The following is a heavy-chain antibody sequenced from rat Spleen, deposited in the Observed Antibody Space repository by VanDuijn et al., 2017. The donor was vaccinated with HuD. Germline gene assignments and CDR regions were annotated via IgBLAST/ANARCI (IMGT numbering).Heavy chain of an antibody. Sequence: EVQVVESGGGLVQPGRSMKLSCAASGFTFSNYYMAWVRQAPTKGLEWVASISTSGVNTYYRDSVKGRFTISRDNAKSTLYLQMDSLRSEDTATYYCARSVFDYWGQGVMVTVSS. CDR1: GFTFSNYY. J-gene: IGHJ2*01. CDR2: ISTSGVNT. V-gene: IGHV5-25*01. CDR3: ARSVFDY.